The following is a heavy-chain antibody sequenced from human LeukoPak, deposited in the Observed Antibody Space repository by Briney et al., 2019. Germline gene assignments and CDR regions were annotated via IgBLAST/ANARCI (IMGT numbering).Heavy chain of an antibody. D-gene: IGHD6-13*01. CDR2: INPSCGST. Sequence: ASVKFSCKASGYTFTSYYMHCVRRAPGQGLEWMGIINPSCGSTSYAQKFQGRVTMTRDTSTSTVYMELSSLRSEDTAVYYCAREMGIAAAGSNFDYWGQGTLVTVSS. J-gene: IGHJ4*02. CDR3: AREMGIAAAGSNFDY. V-gene: IGHV1-46*01. CDR1: GYTFTSYY.